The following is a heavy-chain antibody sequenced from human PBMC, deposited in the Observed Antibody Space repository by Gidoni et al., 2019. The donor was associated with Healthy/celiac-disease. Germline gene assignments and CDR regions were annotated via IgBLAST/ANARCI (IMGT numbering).Heavy chain of an antibody. V-gene: IGHV1-69*01. J-gene: IGHJ4*02. CDR2: IIPIFGTA. Sequence: QVQLVQSGAEVKKPGSSVKVSCKASGGTFSSYAISWVRQAPGQGLEWMGGIIPIFGTANYAQKFQGRVTITADESTSTAYMELSSLRSEDTAVYYCAGHYSGSYPVPWGYCDYWGQGTLVTVSS. CDR1: GGTFSSYA. CDR3: AGHYSGSYPVPWGYCDY. D-gene: IGHD1-26*01.